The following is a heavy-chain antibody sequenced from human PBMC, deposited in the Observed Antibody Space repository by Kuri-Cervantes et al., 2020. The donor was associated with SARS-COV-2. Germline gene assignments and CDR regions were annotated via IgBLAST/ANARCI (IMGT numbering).Heavy chain of an antibody. CDR1: GGAINRGDYF. V-gene: IGHV4-30-4*01. D-gene: IGHD2-15*01. CDR2: TYTTGDT. J-gene: IGHJ4*02. Sequence: SETLSLTCTVSGGAINRGDYFWSWIRQTPGKGLEWIGNTYTTGDTQYNPSLKSRVAISLDTSKNQFSLKLTSVTAADTAVYYCARLLPGPVDYWGQGTLVTVSS. CDR3: ARLLPGPVDY.